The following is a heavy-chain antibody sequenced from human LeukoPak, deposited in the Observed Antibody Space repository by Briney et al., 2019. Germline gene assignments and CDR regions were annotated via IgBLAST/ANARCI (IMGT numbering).Heavy chain of an antibody. Sequence: SETLSLTCTVSGYSISSGYYWGWIRQPPGKGLEWIGSIYHSGSTYYNPSLKSRVTISVDTSKNQFSLKLGSVTAADTAVYYCAGTRRGNWFDPWGQGTLVTVSS. CDR3: AGTRRGNWFDP. D-gene: IGHD6-13*01. CDR2: IYHSGST. CDR1: GYSISSGYY. J-gene: IGHJ5*02. V-gene: IGHV4-38-2*02.